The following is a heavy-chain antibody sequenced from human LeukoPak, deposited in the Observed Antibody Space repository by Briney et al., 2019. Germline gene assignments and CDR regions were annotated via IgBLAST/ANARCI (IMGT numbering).Heavy chain of an antibody. CDR2: IYPGDSHT. V-gene: IGHV5-51*01. Sequence: GESLKISCKGSGSSFTNYWIGWVRQMPGKGLEWMGIIYPGDSHTRYSPSFQGQVTISADKSISTAYLQWSSLEASDTAMYYCARHHMDYYGSGSPFDPWGQGTLVTVSS. CDR1: GSSFTNYW. J-gene: IGHJ5*02. CDR3: ARHHMDYYGSGSPFDP. D-gene: IGHD3-10*01.